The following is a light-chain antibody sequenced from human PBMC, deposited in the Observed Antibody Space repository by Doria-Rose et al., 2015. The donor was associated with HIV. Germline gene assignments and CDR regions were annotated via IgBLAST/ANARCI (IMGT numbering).Light chain of an antibody. CDR3: HQYGTSWT. V-gene: IGKV3-20*01. CDR2: DGS. J-gene: IGKJ1*01. CDR1: QSFSSTY. Sequence: TQSPGTLSLSPGERATLSCRASQSFSSTYLAWYQQKPGQAPRLLIYDGSTRATGIPDRFSASGSGTDFTLTINGLEPEDFALYYCHQYGTSWTFGQGTKVEI.